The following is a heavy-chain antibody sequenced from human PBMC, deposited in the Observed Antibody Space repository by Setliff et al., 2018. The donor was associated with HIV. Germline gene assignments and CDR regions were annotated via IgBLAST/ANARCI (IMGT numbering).Heavy chain of an antibody. V-gene: IGHV7-4-1*02. D-gene: IGHD2-8*02. J-gene: IGHJ4*02. Sequence: ASVKVSCKASGYTLTTYGISWVRQAPGQGPEWMGWINTETGNPMYAQGFRGRLVFSLDSSVNTAYLQINSLKTEDTAMYYCARVGSYWSTFDYWGQGALVTVSS. CDR2: INTETGNP. CDR1: GYTLTTYG. CDR3: ARVGSYWSTFDY.